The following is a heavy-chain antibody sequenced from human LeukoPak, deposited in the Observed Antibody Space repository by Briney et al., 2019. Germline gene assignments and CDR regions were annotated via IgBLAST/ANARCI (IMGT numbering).Heavy chain of an antibody. CDR1: GNTFTSYA. CDR3: AREVATAPHDAFDI. J-gene: IGHJ3*02. CDR2: INTNTGNP. Sequence: ASVKVSCKASGNTFTSYAMNWVRQAPGQGLEWMGWINTNTGNPTYAQGFTGRFVFSLDTSVSTAYLQISSLKAEDTAVYYCAREVATAPHDAFDIWGQGTMVTVSS. V-gene: IGHV7-4-1*02. D-gene: IGHD2-21*02.